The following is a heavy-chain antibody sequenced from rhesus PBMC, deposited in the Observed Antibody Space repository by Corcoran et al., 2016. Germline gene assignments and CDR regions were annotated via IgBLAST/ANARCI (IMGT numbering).Heavy chain of an antibody. CDR2: IDCSRTTT. CDR1: GGSISDSYR. V-gene: IGHV4S10*01. Sequence: QVQLQESGPGVVKPSETLSLTCAVSGGSISDSYRWSWIRQPPGKVLEWIGYIDCSRTTTNYNPSLKXRVSISEDTCKNQFSVKLSSVTAAATAVYYCARDPPSIAAGSLAFDYWGQGVLVTVSS. D-gene: IGHD6-13*01. CDR3: ARDPPSIAAGSLAFDY. J-gene: IGHJ4*01.